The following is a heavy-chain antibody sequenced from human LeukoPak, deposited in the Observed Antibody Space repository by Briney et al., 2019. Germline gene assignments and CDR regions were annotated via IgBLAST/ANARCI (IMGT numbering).Heavy chain of an antibody. D-gene: IGHD1-1*01. CDR3: ASFSPTTVTFDY. CDR2: NGNT. J-gene: IGHJ4*02. V-gene: IGHV1-18*01. Sequence: ASVKVSCKASGFTFTTYGISWVRQAPGQGLEWMGYNGNTNTAQKLQGRVTMTTDTSTSTAYMELRSLRSDDTAVYHCASFSPTTVTFDYWGQGTLVTVSS. CDR1: GFTFTTYG.